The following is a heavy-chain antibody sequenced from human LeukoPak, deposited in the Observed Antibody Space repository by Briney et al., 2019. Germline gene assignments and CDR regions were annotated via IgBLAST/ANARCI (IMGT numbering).Heavy chain of an antibody. J-gene: IGHJ4*02. V-gene: IGHV3-23*01. Sequence: GASVKVSCKASGGTFSSYAMSWVRQAPGKGLEWVSAISGSGGSTYYADSVKGRFTISRDNSKNTLYLQMNSLRAEDTAVCYCAKGGKADYWGQGTLVTVSS. CDR2: ISGSGGST. CDR1: GGTFSSYA. CDR3: AKGGKADY.